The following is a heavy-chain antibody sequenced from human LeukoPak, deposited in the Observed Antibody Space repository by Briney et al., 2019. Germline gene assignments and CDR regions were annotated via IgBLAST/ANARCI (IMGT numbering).Heavy chain of an antibody. Sequence: SETLSLTCAVSGGSISSGGYSWSWIRQPPGKGLEWIGYIYHSGSTYYNPSLKSRVTLSVDRSKNQFSLKLSSVTAADTAVYYCARTPHNDYVWGSYRYAKLYFDYWGQGTLVTVSS. CDR1: GGSISSGGYS. CDR3: ARTPHNDYVWGSYRYAKLYFDY. CDR2: IYHSGST. V-gene: IGHV4-30-2*01. J-gene: IGHJ4*02. D-gene: IGHD3-16*02.